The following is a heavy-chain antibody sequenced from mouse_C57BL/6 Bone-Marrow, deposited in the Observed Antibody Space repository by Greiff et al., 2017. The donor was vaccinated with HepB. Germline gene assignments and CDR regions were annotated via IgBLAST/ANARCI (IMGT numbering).Heavy chain of an antibody. CDR1: GYTFTSYW. V-gene: IGHV1-55*01. J-gene: IGHJ2*01. CDR2: IYPGSGST. Sequence: QVQLKQPGAELVKPGASVKMSCKASGYTFTSYWITWVKQRPGQGLEWIGDIYPGSGSTNYNEKFKSKATLTVDTSSSTAYMQLSSLTSEDSAVYYCARGPHYYGSSFDYWGQGTTLTVSS. D-gene: IGHD1-1*01. CDR3: ARGPHYYGSSFDY.